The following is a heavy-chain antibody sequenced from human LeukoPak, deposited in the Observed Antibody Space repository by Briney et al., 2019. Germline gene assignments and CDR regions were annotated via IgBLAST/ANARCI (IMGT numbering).Heavy chain of an antibody. V-gene: IGHV3-9*01. CDR2: ISWNSGSI. CDR3: AKDPTAMVTSFDY. Sequence: GGSLRLSCAASGFTFDDYAMHWVRQAPGKGLEWVSGISWNSGSIGYADSVKGRFTISRDNAKNSLYLQMNSLRAEDTALYYCAKDPTAMVTSFDYWGQGTLVTVSP. J-gene: IGHJ4*02. CDR1: GFTFDDYA. D-gene: IGHD5-18*01.